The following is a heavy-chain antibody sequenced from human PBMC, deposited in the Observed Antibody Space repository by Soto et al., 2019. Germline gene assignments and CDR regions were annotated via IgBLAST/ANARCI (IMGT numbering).Heavy chain of an antibody. CDR1: GGSVSSNSAA. CDR3: ARARSSGCGPQFDYYYMDV. D-gene: IGHD5-12*01. V-gene: IGHV6-1*01. J-gene: IGHJ6*03. Sequence: SQTLSLTCAISGGSVSSNSAAWNWIRQSPSRGLEWLGRTYYRSKWYNDYAVSVKSRITINPDTSKNQFSLQLNSVTPEDTAVYYCARARSSGCGPQFDYYYMDVWGKGTTVTVSS. CDR2: TYYRSKWYN.